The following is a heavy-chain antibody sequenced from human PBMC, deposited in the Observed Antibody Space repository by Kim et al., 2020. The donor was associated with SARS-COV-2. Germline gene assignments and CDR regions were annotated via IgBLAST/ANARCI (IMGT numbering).Heavy chain of an antibody. D-gene: IGHD3-10*01. V-gene: IGHV4-39*01. CDR3: ASHNYPQLTYFDF. J-gene: IGHJ4*02. Sequence: YNPSLKSRVPISVDTSKNQFSLRLTSVTAADTAVYYCASHNYPQLTYFDFWGQGTLVTVSS.